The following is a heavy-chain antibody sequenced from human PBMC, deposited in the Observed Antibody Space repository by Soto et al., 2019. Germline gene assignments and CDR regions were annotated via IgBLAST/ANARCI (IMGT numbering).Heavy chain of an antibody. CDR2: IYYSGST. D-gene: IGHD2-2*01. CDR3: ARAGCSSTSCYLSHPYYYYYMDV. J-gene: IGHJ6*03. CDR1: GGSISSGGYY. V-gene: IGHV4-31*03. Sequence: SETLSLTCTVSGGSISSGGYYWSWIRQHPGKGLEWIGYIYYSGSTYYNPSLKSRVTISVDTSKNQFSLKLSSVTAADTAVYYCARAGCSSTSCYLSHPYYYYYMDVWGKGTTVTVSS.